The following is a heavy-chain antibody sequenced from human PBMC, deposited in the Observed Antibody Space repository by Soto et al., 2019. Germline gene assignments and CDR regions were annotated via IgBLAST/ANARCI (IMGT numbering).Heavy chain of an antibody. Sequence: QITLKESGPTLVKPTQTLTLTCTFSGFPLSTSGVGVGWIRQPPGKALEWLALIYWNDDKRYSPSLKSRLTSTKDTSKNQVVLTMTNMDPVDTATYYCAHRAIAAAGDDAFDIWGQGTMVTVSS. CDR3: AHRAIAAAGDDAFDI. J-gene: IGHJ3*02. CDR2: IYWNDDK. D-gene: IGHD6-13*01. V-gene: IGHV2-5*01. CDR1: GFPLSTSGVG.